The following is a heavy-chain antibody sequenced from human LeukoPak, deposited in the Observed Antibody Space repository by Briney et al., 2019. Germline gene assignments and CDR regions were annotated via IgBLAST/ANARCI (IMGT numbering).Heavy chain of an antibody. CDR3: ARGHGPPALYYDFWSGYYPNYYYYYMDV. D-gene: IGHD3-3*01. V-gene: IGHV1-8*01. CDR1: GYTFTSYD. Sequence: GASVKVSCKASGYTFTSYDINWVRQATGQGLEWMGWMNPNSGNTGYAQKFQGRVTMTRNTSISTAYMELSSLRSEDTAVYYCARGHGPPALYYDFWSGYYPNYYYYYMDVWGKGTTVTVSS. CDR2: MNPNSGNT. J-gene: IGHJ6*03.